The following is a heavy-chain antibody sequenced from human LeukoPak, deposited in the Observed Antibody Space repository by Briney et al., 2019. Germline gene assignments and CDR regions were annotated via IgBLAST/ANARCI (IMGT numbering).Heavy chain of an antibody. J-gene: IGHJ4*02. D-gene: IGHD2-2*01. V-gene: IGHV1-69*08. CDR3: ASYHPYQLLSFDY. CDR1: VYTFTGYY. Sequence: GASVKVSFKASVYTFTGYYMHWVRQAPGQGLEWVGRIIPILGTANYAQKFQGRVTITADKSTSTAYMELSSLRSEDTAVYYCASYHPYQLLSFDYWGQGTLVTVSS. CDR2: IIPILGTA.